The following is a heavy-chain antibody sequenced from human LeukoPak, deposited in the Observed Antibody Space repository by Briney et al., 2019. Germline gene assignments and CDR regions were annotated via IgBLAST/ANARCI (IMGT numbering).Heavy chain of an antibody. D-gene: IGHD4-23*01. CDR1: GDSVSSNNAA. CDR2: TYLRSKWYN. J-gene: IGHJ4*02. V-gene: IGHV6-1*01. CDR3: ARTYGGNCDY. Sequence: SQTLSLTCAISGDSVSSNNAAWNWIRQSPSRGFEWLGRTYLRSKWYNDYAASVKGRITVNPDTSKNHLSLQLSSVTPEDTAVYYCARTYGGNCDYWGQGTLVTVSS.